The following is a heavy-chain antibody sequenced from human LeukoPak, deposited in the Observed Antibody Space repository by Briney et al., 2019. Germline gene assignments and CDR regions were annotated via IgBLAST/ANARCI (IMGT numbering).Heavy chain of an antibody. V-gene: IGHV4-39*01. Sequence: PSETLSLTCTVSGGSISSSSYYWGWIRLPPGKGLEWIGSIYYSGSTYYNPSLKSRVTISVDTSKNQFSLKLSSVTAADTAVYYCARHVNGDYAWGLGNWFDPWGQGTLVTVSS. J-gene: IGHJ5*02. CDR2: IYYSGST. CDR1: GGSISSSSYY. D-gene: IGHD4-17*01. CDR3: ARHVNGDYAWGLGNWFDP.